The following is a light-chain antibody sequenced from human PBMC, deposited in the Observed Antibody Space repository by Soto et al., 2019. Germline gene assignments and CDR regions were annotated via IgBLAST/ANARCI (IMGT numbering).Light chain of an antibody. CDR2: GAS. CDR3: QQYGSSGT. CDR1: QSVRSN. Sequence: ETLMTQSPYTLSVSLGERATLSCRASQSVRSNLAWYQQKPGQAPRLLIYGASTRATGIPARFSGSGSGTDFTLTISRLEPEDFAVYYCQQYGSSGTFGQGTKVDIK. J-gene: IGKJ1*01. V-gene: IGKV3-15*01.